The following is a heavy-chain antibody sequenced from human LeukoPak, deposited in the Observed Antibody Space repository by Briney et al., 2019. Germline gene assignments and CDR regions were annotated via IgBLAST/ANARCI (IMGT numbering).Heavy chain of an antibody. CDR1: SASLSSYY. CDR2: IYYSGST. CDR3: ARARGIVVPAAMEYYYYYMDV. Sequence: SETLSLTCCVSSASLSSYYWSWVRQPPGKGLEWIGYIYYSGSTNYNPSLKSRVTIAVDTSKNQFSLKLSSVTAADTAVYYCARARGIVVPAAMEYYYYYMDVWGKGTTVTVSS. V-gene: IGHV4-59*01. J-gene: IGHJ6*03. D-gene: IGHD2-2*01.